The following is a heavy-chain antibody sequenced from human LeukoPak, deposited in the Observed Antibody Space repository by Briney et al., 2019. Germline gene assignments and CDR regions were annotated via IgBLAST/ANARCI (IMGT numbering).Heavy chain of an antibody. J-gene: IGHJ4*02. CDR2: IKSKTDGGTT. CDR1: GFTFSNAW. V-gene: IGHV3-15*01. CDR3: TTAYYYDSSGSEFDY. D-gene: IGHD3-22*01. Sequence: GGSLRLSXAASGFTFSNAWMSWVRQAPGKGLGWVGRIKSKTDGGTTDYAAPVKGRFPISRDDSKNTLYLQMNSLKTEDTAVYYCTTAYYYDSSGSEFDYWGQGTLVTVSS.